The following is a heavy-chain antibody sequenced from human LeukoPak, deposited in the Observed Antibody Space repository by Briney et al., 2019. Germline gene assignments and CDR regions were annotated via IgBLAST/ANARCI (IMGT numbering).Heavy chain of an antibody. Sequence: SETLSLTCTVSGGSISSSSYYWGWIRQPPGKGLEWIGSIYYSGSTYYNPSLKSRVTISVDTSQNQFSLKLSSVTAADTAVYYCARHLSDYYGSGTQGYWGQGTLVTVSS. D-gene: IGHD3-10*01. J-gene: IGHJ4*02. CDR3: ARHLSDYYGSGTQGY. CDR1: GGSISSSSYY. V-gene: IGHV4-39*01. CDR2: IYYSGST.